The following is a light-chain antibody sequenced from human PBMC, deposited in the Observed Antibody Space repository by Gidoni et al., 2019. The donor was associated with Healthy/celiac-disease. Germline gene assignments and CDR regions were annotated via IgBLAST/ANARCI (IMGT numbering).Light chain of an antibody. Sequence: IQMTQSPSSLSASVGDRVTITCRASQSISSYLNWYQQKPGKAPKLLIYAASSLQSGVPSRFXGSGXXTDXXXTIXXXQPXXFAXXXCQXXXSTXXTFXXXTKLEIK. J-gene: IGKJ2*01. CDR2: AAS. CDR1: QSISSY. V-gene: IGKV1-39*01. CDR3: QXXXSTXXT.